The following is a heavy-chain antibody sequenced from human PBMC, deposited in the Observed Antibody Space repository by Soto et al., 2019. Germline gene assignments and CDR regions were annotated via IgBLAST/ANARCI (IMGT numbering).Heavy chain of an antibody. J-gene: IGHJ3*02. D-gene: IGHD3-10*01. CDR1: GYTFTSYY. CDR3: ARSVGSGSYYNDKDAFDI. V-gene: IGHV1-46*01. CDR2: INPSGGST. Sequence: ASVKVSCKASGYTFTSYYMHWVRQAPGQGLEWMGIINPSGGSTSYAQKFQGRVTITADESTSTAYMELSSLRSEDTAVYYCARSVGSGSYYNDKDAFDIWGQGTMVTVSS.